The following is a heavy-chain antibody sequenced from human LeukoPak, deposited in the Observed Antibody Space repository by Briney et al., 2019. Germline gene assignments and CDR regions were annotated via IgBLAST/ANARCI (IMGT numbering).Heavy chain of an antibody. CDR2: ISWNGARI. CDR1: GFTFAEYT. D-gene: IGHD6-19*01. J-gene: IGHJ4*02. V-gene: IGHV3-43*01. Sequence: PGGSLRLSCAASGFTFAEYTMHWVRQAPGKGLEWVSLISWNGARIHYGDSVKGRFTISRDNSKNSLYLQMNSPRTEDTALYYCVKDLVAASENVRGWYPMDYWGQGTLVTVSS. CDR3: VKDLVAASENVRGWYPMDY.